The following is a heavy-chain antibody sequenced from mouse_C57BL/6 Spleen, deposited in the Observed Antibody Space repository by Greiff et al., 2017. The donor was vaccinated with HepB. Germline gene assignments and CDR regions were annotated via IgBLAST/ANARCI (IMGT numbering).Heavy chain of an antibody. CDR1: GFTFSDYG. J-gene: IGHJ4*01. V-gene: IGHV5-17*01. D-gene: IGHD1-1*01. Sequence: EVQLVESGGGLVKPGGSLKLSCAASGFTFSDYGMHWVRQAPEKGLEWVAYISSGSSTIYYADTVKGRFTISRDNAKNTLFLQMTSLRSEDTAMYYCARPTVDYYAMDYWGQGTSVTVSS. CDR2: ISSGSSTI. CDR3: ARPTVDYYAMDY.